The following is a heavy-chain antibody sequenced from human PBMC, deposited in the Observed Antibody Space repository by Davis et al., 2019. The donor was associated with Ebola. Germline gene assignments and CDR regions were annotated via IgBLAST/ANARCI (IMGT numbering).Heavy chain of an antibody. CDR3: AKTSSSGWYGGDY. CDR1: GFTFSSYS. CDR2: ISSSDTTI. J-gene: IGHJ4*02. Sequence: GESLKISCAASGFTFSSYSMNWVRQAPGRGLEWVSYISSSDTTIYYADSVKGRFTISRDNSKNTLYLQMNSLRAEDTAVYYCAKTSSSGWYGGDYWGQGTLVTVSS. D-gene: IGHD6-19*01. V-gene: IGHV3-48*01.